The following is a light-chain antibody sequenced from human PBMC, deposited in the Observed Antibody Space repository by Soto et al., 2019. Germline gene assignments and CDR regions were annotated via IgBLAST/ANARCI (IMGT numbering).Light chain of an antibody. V-gene: IGKV1-8*01. CDR3: QQYYSYPPT. J-gene: IGKJ1*01. CDR2: AAS. Sequence: AIRMTQSPSSFSASTGDRVTITCRASQGISTYLAWYQQKPGKAPKLLIYAASTLQSGVPSRFSVSGSGTDFSRSISRLQSEDFASYYCQQYYSYPPTFGQGTKVEIK. CDR1: QGISTY.